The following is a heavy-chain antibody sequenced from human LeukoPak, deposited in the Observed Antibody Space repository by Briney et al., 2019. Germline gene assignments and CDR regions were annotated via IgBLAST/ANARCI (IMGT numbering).Heavy chain of an antibody. V-gene: IGHV4-4*07. CDR3: ARGYYDSRYYNYYMGV. D-gene: IGHD3-22*01. CDR2: LYTTGTT. Sequence: KASETLSLTCTVSGGSISSYHWSWVRQPAGKGLEWIGRLYTTGTTSYNPSLKSRVTMSVDTSKNQFSLKLSSVTAADTAVYYCARGYYDSRYYNYYMGVWGKGTTVIVSS. CDR1: GGSISSYH. J-gene: IGHJ6*03.